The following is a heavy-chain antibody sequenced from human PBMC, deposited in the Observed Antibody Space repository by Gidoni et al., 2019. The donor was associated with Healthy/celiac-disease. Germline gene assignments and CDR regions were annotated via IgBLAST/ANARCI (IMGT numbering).Heavy chain of an antibody. CDR2: ISYDGSNK. Sequence: QVQLVESGGGVVQPGRSLRLSCAASGFTFSSYAMHWVRQAPGKGLEWVAVISYDGSNKYYADSVKGRFTIFRDNSKNTLYLQMNSLRAEDTAVYYCARSSSIDGVGMDVWGQGTTVTVSS. D-gene: IGHD2-2*01. J-gene: IGHJ6*02. V-gene: IGHV3-30-3*01. CDR1: GFTFSSYA. CDR3: ARSSSIDGVGMDV.